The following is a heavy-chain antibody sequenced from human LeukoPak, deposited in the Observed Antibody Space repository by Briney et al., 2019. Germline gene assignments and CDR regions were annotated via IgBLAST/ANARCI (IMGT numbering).Heavy chain of an antibody. CDR1: GGTFSSYA. D-gene: IGHD5/OR15-5a*01. V-gene: IGHV1-69*13. CDR2: IIPIFGTA. J-gene: IGHJ1*01. CDR3: ARDSVHTYGTFQH. Sequence: SVKVSCKASGGTFSSYAISWVRQAPGQGLEWMGGIIPIFGTANYAQKSQGRVTITADESTSPAYLELSSLRSEDPAVYYCARDSVHTYGTFQHWGQGTLVTVSS.